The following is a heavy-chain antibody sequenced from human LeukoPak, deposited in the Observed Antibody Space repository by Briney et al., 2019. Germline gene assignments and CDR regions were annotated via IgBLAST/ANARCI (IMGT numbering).Heavy chain of an antibody. D-gene: IGHD2-2*01. Sequence: AGSLRLSCAASGFTFSIYAISWVRHPPAKGQEWVSAISGSGGTAYYADSVKGLFTISRDNSKNTLYLQMNSLRAEDTAVYYCAREIVVVPAAIPDYWGQGTLVTVSS. CDR1: GFTFSIYA. CDR2: ISGSGGTA. V-gene: IGHV3-23*01. J-gene: IGHJ4*02. CDR3: AREIVVVPAAIPDY.